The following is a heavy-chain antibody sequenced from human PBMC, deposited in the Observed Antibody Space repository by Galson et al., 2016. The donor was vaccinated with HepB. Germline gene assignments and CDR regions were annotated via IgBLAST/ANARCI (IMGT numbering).Heavy chain of an antibody. CDR3: ARDNLRGYGIDY. J-gene: IGHJ4*02. CDR1: GFSIGIYA. CDR2: INDVGSAL. D-gene: IGHD4-17*01. V-gene: IGHV3-48*03. Sequence: SLRLSCAASGFSIGIYAMNWVRQAPGKGLEWVSYINDVGSALYYADSVKGRFTIPRDNAKNSLYLQMNSLRDEDTAVYYCARDNLRGYGIDYWGQGSLVTVSS.